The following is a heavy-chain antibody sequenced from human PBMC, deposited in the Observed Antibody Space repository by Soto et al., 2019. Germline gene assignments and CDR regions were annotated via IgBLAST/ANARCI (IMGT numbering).Heavy chain of an antibody. Sequence: GGSLRLSCAASGFTFSDYYMSWIRQAPGKGLEWVSYISSSSSYTNYADSVKGRFTISRDNAKSSLYLQMNSLRAEDTAVYYCARVSSSPNPDYWGQGTLVTVSS. CDR1: GFTFSDYY. CDR3: ARVSSSPNPDY. V-gene: IGHV3-11*06. J-gene: IGHJ4*02. D-gene: IGHD6-6*01. CDR2: ISSSSSYT.